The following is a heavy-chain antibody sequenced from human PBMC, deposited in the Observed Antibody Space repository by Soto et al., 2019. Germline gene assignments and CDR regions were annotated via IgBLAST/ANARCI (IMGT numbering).Heavy chain of an antibody. J-gene: IGHJ4*02. V-gene: IGHV3-23*01. CDR1: GFTFRSYA. D-gene: IGHD3-3*01. CDR3: AKDRSGPTPGY. Sequence: GGSLRLSCAASGFTFRSYAMSWVRQAPGKGLEWVSYISGSGGKVYYAESVKGRFTISRDNSKNTLYLQMNSLRAEDTAVYYCAKDRSGPTPGYWGQGTLVTVSS. CDR2: ISGSGGKV.